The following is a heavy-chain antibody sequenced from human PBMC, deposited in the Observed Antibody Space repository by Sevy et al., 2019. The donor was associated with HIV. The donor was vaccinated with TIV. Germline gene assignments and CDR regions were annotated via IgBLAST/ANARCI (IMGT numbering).Heavy chain of an antibody. J-gene: IGHJ6*02. CDR2: ISSSGGYT. V-gene: IGHV3-23*01. CDR3: AKGDTSTRYYYYGMDV. D-gene: IGHD2-2*01. CDR1: GFTFISYA. Sequence: GGSLRLSCAASGFTFISYAMTWVRQAPGKGLEWVSTISSSGGYTYYSDSVKGRFIISRDNSKKTVDLQMNSLRAEDTAVYYCAKGDTSTRYYYYGMDVWGQGTAVTVSS.